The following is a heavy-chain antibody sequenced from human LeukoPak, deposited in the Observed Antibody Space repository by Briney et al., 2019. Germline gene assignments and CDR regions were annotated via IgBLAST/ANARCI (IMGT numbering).Heavy chain of an antibody. Sequence: ASVKVSCKASGYTFTGYHMHWVRQAPGQGLEWMGWINSYSGETNYAQKFQGRVTMARDTSISTAYVELSRLTSDDTAVYYCARADRDGYQIDDYWGQGTLVTVSS. CDR3: ARADRDGYQIDDY. CDR2: INSYSGET. V-gene: IGHV1-2*02. D-gene: IGHD5-24*01. CDR1: GYTFTGYH. J-gene: IGHJ4*02.